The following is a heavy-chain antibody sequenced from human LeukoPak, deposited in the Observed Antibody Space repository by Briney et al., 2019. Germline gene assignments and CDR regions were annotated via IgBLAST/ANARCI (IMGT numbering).Heavy chain of an antibody. V-gene: IGHV4-34*01. CDR1: GGSFSGYY. Sequence: SETLSLTCAVYGGSFSGYYWSWIRQPPGKGLEWIGEINHSGSTNYNPSLKSRVTISVDTSKNQFSLKLSSVTAADTAVYYCARDLEAAGGMDVWGQGTTVTVSS. CDR2: INHSGST. D-gene: IGHD6-13*01. J-gene: IGHJ6*02. CDR3: ARDLEAAGGMDV.